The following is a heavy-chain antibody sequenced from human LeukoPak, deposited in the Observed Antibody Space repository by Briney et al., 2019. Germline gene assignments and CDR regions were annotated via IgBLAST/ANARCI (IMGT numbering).Heavy chain of an antibody. J-gene: IGHJ4*02. CDR1: GGSISSSSYY. Sequence: PSETLSLTCTVSGGSISSSSYYWGWIRQPPGKGLEWIGSIYYSGSTYYNPSLKSRVTISVGTSKNQFSLKLSSVTAADTAVYYCARQRRGVVPARLDYWGQGTLVTVSS. CDR2: IYYSGST. D-gene: IGHD2-2*01. CDR3: ARQRRGVVPARLDY. V-gene: IGHV4-39*01.